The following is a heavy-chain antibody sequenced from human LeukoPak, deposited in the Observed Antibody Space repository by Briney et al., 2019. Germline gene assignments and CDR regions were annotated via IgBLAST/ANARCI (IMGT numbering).Heavy chain of an antibody. V-gene: IGHV3-7*01. CDR2: IKQDGSEK. D-gene: IGHD3-16*02. CDR1: GFTFSSYW. Sequence: GGSLRLSCAASGFTFSSYWMSWVRQAPGKGLEWVANIKQDGSEKYYVDSVKGRFTISRDNAKSSLYLQMNSLRAEDTAVYYCARVDYIWGSYRYTGVDYWGQGTLVTVSS. J-gene: IGHJ4*02. CDR3: ARVDYIWGSYRYTGVDY.